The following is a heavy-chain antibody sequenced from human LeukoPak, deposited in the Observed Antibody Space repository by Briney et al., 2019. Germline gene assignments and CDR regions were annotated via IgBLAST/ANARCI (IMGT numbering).Heavy chain of an antibody. CDR1: GGTFSSYA. CDR2: IIPIFGTE. V-gene: IGHV1-69*01. J-gene: IGHJ4*02. D-gene: IGHD3-10*01. Sequence: ASVKVSCTASGGTFSSYAISWVRQAPGQGLEWMGGIIPIFGTENYAQKFQGRVTITADDSTSTAYMELSSLRSEDTAVYYSARGPTMVRGVILYYFDYWGQGTLVTVSS. CDR3: ARGPTMVRGVILYYFDY.